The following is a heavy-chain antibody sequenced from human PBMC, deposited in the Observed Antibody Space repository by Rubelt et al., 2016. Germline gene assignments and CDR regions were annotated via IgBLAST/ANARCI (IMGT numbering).Heavy chain of an antibody. D-gene: IGHD1-7*01. J-gene: IGHJ2*01. V-gene: IGHV3-7*01. Sequence: EVQLLESGGGWVQPGGSLRLSCEASGFTLRNFAMTWVRQAPGKGLEWVAIINSDGSDKQYVDSVTGRFTISRNNIKNSLYLQMNSLRAEDTATYFCAGGTGWIFDLWGRGTLVTVSS. CDR3: AGGTGWIFDL. CDR1: GFTLRNFA. CDR2: INSDGSDK.